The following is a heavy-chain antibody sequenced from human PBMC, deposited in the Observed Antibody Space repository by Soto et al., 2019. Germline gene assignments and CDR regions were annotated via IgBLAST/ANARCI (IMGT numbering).Heavy chain of an antibody. V-gene: IGHV1-69*01. CDR1: GGTFGSYA. Sequence: QVQLVQSEAEVKKPGSSVNVSCKASGGTFGSYAISWVRHAPGQGLEWMGGIIPIPGTANYAQKFQGRVTIAADESTSTAYMELSSLRSEDTAVYYCARSQDSSTSLEIYYYYYYGMDVWGQGTTVTVSS. D-gene: IGHD2-2*01. J-gene: IGHJ6*02. CDR2: IIPIPGTA. CDR3: ARSQDSSTSLEIYYYYYYGMDV.